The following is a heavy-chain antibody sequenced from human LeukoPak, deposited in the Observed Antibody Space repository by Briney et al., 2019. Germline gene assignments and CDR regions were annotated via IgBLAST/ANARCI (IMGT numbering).Heavy chain of an antibody. J-gene: IGHJ4*02. CDR1: GGSFSGYY. CDR2: INHSGST. V-gene: IGHV4-34*01. CDR3: ARVRGNYDFWSGYSVNRIDY. D-gene: IGHD3-3*01. Sequence: SETLSLTCAVYGGSFSGYYWSWIRQPPGKGLEWIGEINHSGSTNYNPSLKSRVTISVDTSKNQFSLKLSSVTAADTAVYYCARVRGNYDFWSGYSVNRIDYWGQGTLVTVSS.